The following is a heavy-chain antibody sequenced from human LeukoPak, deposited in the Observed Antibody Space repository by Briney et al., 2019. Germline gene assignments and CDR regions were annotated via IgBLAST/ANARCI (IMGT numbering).Heavy chain of an antibody. J-gene: IGHJ3*01. CDR2: ISAYNGNT. CDR3: ARERGVYGFDV. V-gene: IGHV1-18*01. Sequence: ASVTVSCTASGYTFRTYGVSWVRQAPGQGLEWMGWISAYNGNTNHAQKFQDRVTMTTDTSTKTAYMELRSLRSDDTAVYYCARERGVYGFDVWGQGTMVTVSS. D-gene: IGHD3-10*01. CDR1: GYTFRTYG.